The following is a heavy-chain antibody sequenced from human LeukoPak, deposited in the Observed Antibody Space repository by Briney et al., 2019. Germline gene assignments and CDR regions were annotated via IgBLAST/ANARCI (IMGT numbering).Heavy chain of an antibody. J-gene: IGHJ4*02. Sequence: SETLSLTCAVSGGSISSGGYSWSWIRQPPGKGLEWIGYIYHSGSTYYNPSLKSRVTISVDRSKNQFSLKLSSVTAADTAVYYCARWYYYDSSGYRYIDYWGQGTLVTVSS. CDR3: ARWYYYDSSGYRYIDY. CDR1: GGSISSGGYS. CDR2: IYHSGST. V-gene: IGHV4-30-2*01. D-gene: IGHD3-22*01.